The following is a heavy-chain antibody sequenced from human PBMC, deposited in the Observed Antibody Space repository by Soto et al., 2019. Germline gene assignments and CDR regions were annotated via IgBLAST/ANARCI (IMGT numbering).Heavy chain of an antibody. Sequence: ESGPTLVNPTQTLTLTCTFSGFSLSTSGMRVSWIRQPPGKALEWLARIDWDDDKFYSTSLKTRLTISKDTSKNQVVLTMTNMDPVDTATYYCARIGAAAPYFDYWGQGTLVTVSS. D-gene: IGHD2-2*01. J-gene: IGHJ4*02. CDR2: IDWDDDK. CDR1: GFSLSTSGMR. CDR3: ARIGAAAPYFDY. V-gene: IGHV2-70*04.